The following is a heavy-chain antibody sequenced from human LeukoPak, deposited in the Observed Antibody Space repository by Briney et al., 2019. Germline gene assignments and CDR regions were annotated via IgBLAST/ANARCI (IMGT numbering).Heavy chain of an antibody. CDR1: GFTVDSNY. J-gene: IGHJ4*02. CDR3: ARGDDSGYYDYFDY. D-gene: IGHD3-22*01. V-gene: IGHV3-53*01. CDR2: IYTGGNT. Sequence: GGSLRLSCAASGFTVDSNYLSWVRQAPGKGLEWVSTIYTGGNTYYAASVKGRLPISRDFSKNTVFLHMNSLRAEDTAMYYCARGDDSGYYDYFDYWGQGALVTVSS.